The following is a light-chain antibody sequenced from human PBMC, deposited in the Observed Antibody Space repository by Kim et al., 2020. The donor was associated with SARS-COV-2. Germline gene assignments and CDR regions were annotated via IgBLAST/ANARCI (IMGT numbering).Light chain of an antibody. J-gene: IGLJ2*01. Sequence: PGQSVTISCTGTNNDVGGYKFVSWYQQHPCKVPKLIIYDVKTRASGVPDRFSASKSGNTASLTISGLQPDDEADYYCSSYAGRSVVFGGGTQLTVL. V-gene: IGLV2-11*03. CDR2: DVK. CDR3: SSYAGRSVV. CDR1: NNDVGGYKF.